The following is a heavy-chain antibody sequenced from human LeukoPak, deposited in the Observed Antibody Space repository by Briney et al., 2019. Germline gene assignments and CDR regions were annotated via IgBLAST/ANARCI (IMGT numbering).Heavy chain of an antibody. J-gene: IGHJ5*02. D-gene: IGHD1-1*01. CDR3: AKDLTTGTTGWFGP. Sequence: GGSLRLSCAASGFTFNTYAMSWVRQAPGKGLEWASSISGSGGATYYADSVKGRFTISRDNSRNTLYLQMSSLRADDTAVYYCAKDLTTGTTGWFGPWGQGTLVTVSS. V-gene: IGHV3-23*01. CDR1: GFTFNTYA. CDR2: ISGSGGAT.